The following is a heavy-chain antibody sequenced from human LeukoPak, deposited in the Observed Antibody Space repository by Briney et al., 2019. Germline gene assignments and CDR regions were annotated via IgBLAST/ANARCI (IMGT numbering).Heavy chain of an antibody. J-gene: IGHJ4*02. CDR1: GXTISNNY. Sequence: PGGSLRLSCAASGXTISNNYINWVRQAPGKGLEWVSIIYSGGRTYYADSVKGRFTISRDNSKNTLYLQMNNLRAEDTAVYYCARDRGFGELSLAYWGQGTLVTVSS. V-gene: IGHV3-53*01. D-gene: IGHD3-10*01. CDR2: IYSGGRT. CDR3: ARDRGFGELSLAY.